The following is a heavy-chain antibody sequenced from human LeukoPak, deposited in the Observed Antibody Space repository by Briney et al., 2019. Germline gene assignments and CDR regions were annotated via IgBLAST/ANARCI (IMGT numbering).Heavy chain of an antibody. Sequence: PSETLSLTCAVYGGSFSGYYWSWIRQPPGKGLEWIGEINHSGSTNYNPSLKSRVTISVDTPKNQFSLKLSSVTAADTAVYCCARRGYCSSTSCYRGYYYYYMDVWGKGTTVTVSS. D-gene: IGHD2-2*02. CDR1: GGSFSGYY. J-gene: IGHJ6*03. V-gene: IGHV4-34*01. CDR3: ARRGYCSSTSCYRGYYYYYMDV. CDR2: INHSGST.